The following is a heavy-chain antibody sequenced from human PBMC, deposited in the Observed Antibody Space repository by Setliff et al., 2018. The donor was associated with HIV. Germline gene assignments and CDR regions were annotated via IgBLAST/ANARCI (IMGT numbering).Heavy chain of an antibody. CDR3: VKGDQRVTSVDY. Sequence: GGSLRLSCVASGFTFSISGMHWVRQAPGKGLEWVTYIEYDESNKRYADNVKGRFTISRDNSKNTLYLQMNSLRLEDTALYYCVKGDQRVTSVDYWGQGTPVTVSS. D-gene: IGHD2-2*01. CDR1: GFTFSISG. J-gene: IGHJ4*02. CDR2: IEYDESNK. V-gene: IGHV3-30*02.